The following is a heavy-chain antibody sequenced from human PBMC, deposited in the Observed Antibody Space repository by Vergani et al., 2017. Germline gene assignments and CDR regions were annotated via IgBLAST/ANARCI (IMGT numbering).Heavy chain of an antibody. CDR2: IYSGGST. J-gene: IGHJ4*02. D-gene: IGHD6-6*01. CDR3: ARSSSSLATSFDY. CDR1: GFTVSSNY. Sequence: EVQLVESGGGLVQPGGSLRLSCAASGFTVSSNYMSWVRQAPGKGREWVSVIYSGGSTYYADSVKGRFTISRHNSKNTLYLQMNSLRAEDTAVYYCARSSSSLATSFDYWGQGTLVTVSS. V-gene: IGHV3-53*04.